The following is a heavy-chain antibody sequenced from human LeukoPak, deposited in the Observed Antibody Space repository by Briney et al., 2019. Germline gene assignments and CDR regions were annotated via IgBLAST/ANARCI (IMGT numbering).Heavy chain of an antibody. Sequence: SGGSLRLSCAASGFTVSSNYMSWVRQAPGKGLEWVSVIYSGGSTYYADSVKGRFTISRDNSKNTLYLQMNSLRAEDTAVYYCARGYYDYVWGSYRPFDYWGQGTLVTVSS. CDR2: IYSGGST. J-gene: IGHJ4*02. CDR1: GFTVSSNY. CDR3: ARGYYDYVWGSYRPFDY. D-gene: IGHD3-16*02. V-gene: IGHV3-66*01.